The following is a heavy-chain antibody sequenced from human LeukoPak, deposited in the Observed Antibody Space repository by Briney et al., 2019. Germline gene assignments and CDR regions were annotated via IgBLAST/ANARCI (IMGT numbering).Heavy chain of an antibody. Sequence: PGGSLRLSCAASGFTFDDYAMHWVRQAPGKGLERVSGISWNSGSIGYADSVKGRFTISRDNAKNSLYLQMNSLRAEDTALYYCAKDIGSLPHNFDYWGQGTLVTVSS. J-gene: IGHJ4*02. CDR3: AKDIGSLPHNFDY. CDR1: GFTFDDYA. CDR2: ISWNSGSI. D-gene: IGHD6-13*01. V-gene: IGHV3-9*01.